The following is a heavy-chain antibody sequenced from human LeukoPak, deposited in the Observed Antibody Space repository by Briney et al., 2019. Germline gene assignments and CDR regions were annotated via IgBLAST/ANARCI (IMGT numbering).Heavy chain of an antibody. CDR3: ARVGSGWAYYFDY. CDR1: XXTFSSYW. J-gene: IGHJ4*02. V-gene: IGHV3-7*01. CDR2: IKQDGSEK. Sequence: GGSLRXXXXXXXXTFSSYWMSWVXQAPGKGLEWVANIKQDGSEKYYVDSVKGRFTISRDNAKNSLYLQMNSLRAEDTAVYYCARVGSGWAYYFDYWGQGTLVTVSS. D-gene: IGHD6-19*01.